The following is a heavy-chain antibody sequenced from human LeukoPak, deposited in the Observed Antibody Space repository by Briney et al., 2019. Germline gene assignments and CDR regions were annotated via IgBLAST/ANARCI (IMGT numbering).Heavy chain of an antibody. CDR2: INPNSGGT. J-gene: IGHJ4*02. V-gene: IGHV1-2*02. CDR1: GYTFTDYY. Sequence: ASVKVSCKAYGYTFTDYYMHRVRQAPGQGLEWMGWINPNSGGTNYAQKFQGRVTMTRDTSISTAYMELSRLRSDDTAVYYCAREGPIVGATHLVDYWGQGTLVTVSS. D-gene: IGHD1-26*01. CDR3: AREGPIVGATHLVDY.